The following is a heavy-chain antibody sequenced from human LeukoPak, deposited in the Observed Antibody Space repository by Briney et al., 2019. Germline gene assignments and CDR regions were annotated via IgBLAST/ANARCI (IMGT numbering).Heavy chain of an antibody. CDR1: GFTDSRNY. V-gene: IGHV3-23*01. CDR2: ISGNGGST. CDR3: AKVFPGAGYSNGWYDKYYFDY. D-gene: IGHD6-19*01. Sequence: GSLRLSRAASGFTDSRNYMSWVRQAPGKGLELVSAISGNGGSTYYADSVKGRFTISRDNSKNTLYLQMNSLRAEDTAVYYCAKVFPGAGYSNGWYDKYYFDYWGQGTLVTVSS. J-gene: IGHJ4*02.